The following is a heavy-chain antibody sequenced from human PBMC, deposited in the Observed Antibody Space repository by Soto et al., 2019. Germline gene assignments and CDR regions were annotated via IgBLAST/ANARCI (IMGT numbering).Heavy chain of an antibody. CDR2: IYPGDSDT. D-gene: IGHD3-10*01. V-gene: IGHV5-51*01. J-gene: IGHJ3*02. CDR1: GYSFTSYW. CDR3: ARPYYYGSGTRRGHDAFDI. Sequence: PGESLKISCKGSGYSFTSYWIGWVRQMPGKGLEWMGIIYPGDSDTRYSPSFQGQVTISADKSISTAYLQWSSLKASDTAMYYCARPYYYGSGTRRGHDAFDIWGRGTMVTVSS.